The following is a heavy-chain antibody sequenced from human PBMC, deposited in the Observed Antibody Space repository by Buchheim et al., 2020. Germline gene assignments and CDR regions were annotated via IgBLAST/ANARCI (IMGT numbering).Heavy chain of an antibody. Sequence: EVQLVESGGGLVQPGGSLRLSCAASGFTFSSYEMNWVRQAPGKGLEWVSYISSSCSTIYYASSVKGRFTISRDNAKNSLYMQMNSLRAEDTAVYYCADLIAARRNYYYGMDVWGQGTT. CDR2: ISSSCSTI. D-gene: IGHD6-6*01. V-gene: IGHV3-48*03. CDR1: GFTFSSYE. J-gene: IGHJ6*02. CDR3: ADLIAARRNYYYGMDV.